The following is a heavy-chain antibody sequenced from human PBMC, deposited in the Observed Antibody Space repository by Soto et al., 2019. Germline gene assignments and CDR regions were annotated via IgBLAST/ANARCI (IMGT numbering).Heavy chain of an antibody. CDR2: TYYSGST. CDR3: LGIYDSSGYYSDY. V-gene: IGHV4-39*01. Sequence: PSETLSLTCSVSGGSISSSSYYWGWIRQPPGKGLEWIGSTYYSGSTYYNPSLKSRVTISVDTSKNQFSLKLSSVTAADTAVYYCLGIYDSSGYYSDYWGQGTLVTVSS. D-gene: IGHD3-22*01. J-gene: IGHJ4*02. CDR1: GGSISSSSYY.